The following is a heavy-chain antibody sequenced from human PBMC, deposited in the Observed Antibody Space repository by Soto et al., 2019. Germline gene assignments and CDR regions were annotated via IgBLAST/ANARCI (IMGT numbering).Heavy chain of an antibody. CDR3: ARGTYFDY. CDR1: GYTLNTYG. Sequence: QVQLVQSGAEVKKPGASVKVSCKASGYTLNTYGITWVRQAPGQGLEWMGWISANNDHTNYPQKLQGRVNMTTDTSTGPAYLELRSLTSDDTAVYYCARGTYFDYWGQGTLVTVSS. V-gene: IGHV1-18*01. J-gene: IGHJ4*02. CDR2: ISANNDHT.